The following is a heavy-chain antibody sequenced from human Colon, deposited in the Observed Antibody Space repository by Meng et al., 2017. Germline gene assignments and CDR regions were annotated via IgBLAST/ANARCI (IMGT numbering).Heavy chain of an antibody. V-gene: IGHV1-18*01. J-gene: IGHJ4*02. CDR3: ARQYSSTWYLFDY. CDR2: SSTYNGNT. D-gene: IGHD6-13*01. CDR1: GYTFTDNT. Sequence: LVQSGAEVKVPGASVKVSCKASGYTFTDNTVHWVRQAPGQGLEWMGWSSTYNGNTNYAQKFQGRVTLTTDASTSTAYMEIWSLRSDDTAVYYCARQYSSTWYLFDYWGQGTLVTVSS.